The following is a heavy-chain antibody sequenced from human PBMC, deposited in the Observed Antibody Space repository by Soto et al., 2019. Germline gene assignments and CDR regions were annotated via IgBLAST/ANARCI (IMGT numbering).Heavy chain of an antibody. CDR1: GYSFTSYW. CDR3: ARRHTYVNY. Sequence: GESLKIACQVFGYSFTSYWIAWLRQMPGKGLEWMGIIYPDDSDTRYSPSFQGQVTISADKSINTAYLQWSSLKASGTAMYYCARRHTYVNYPGQGTLVTVS. V-gene: IGHV5-51*01. CDR2: IYPDDSDT. J-gene: IGHJ4*02. D-gene: IGHD3-10*02.